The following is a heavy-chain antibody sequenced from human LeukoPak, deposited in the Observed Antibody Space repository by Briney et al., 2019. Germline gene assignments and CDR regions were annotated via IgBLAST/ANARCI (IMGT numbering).Heavy chain of an antibody. V-gene: IGHV4-59*08. J-gene: IGHJ4*02. CDR1: GGSISSYY. D-gene: IGHD3-9*01. CDR2: IYYSGST. CDR3: ARNDILTGSSFDY. Sequence: PSETLSLTCTVSGGSISSYYWSWIRQPPGKGLEWIGYIYYSGSTNYNPSLKSRVTISVDTSKNQFSPKLSSVTAADTAVYYCARNDILTGSSFDYWGQGTLVTVSS.